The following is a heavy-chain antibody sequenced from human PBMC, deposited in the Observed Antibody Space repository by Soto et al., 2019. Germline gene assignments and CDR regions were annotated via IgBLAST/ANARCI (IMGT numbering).Heavy chain of an antibody. D-gene: IGHD3-9*01. CDR3: ASSEVYYDILTGPPMYYYGMDV. CDR1: GYTFTSYG. CDR2: ISAYNGNT. J-gene: IGHJ6*02. Sequence: GASVKVSCKASGYTFTSYGISWVRQAPGQGLEWMGWISAYNGNTNYAQKLQGRVTMTTDTSTSTAYMELRSLRSDDTAVYYCASSEVYYDILTGPPMYYYGMDVWGQGTTVTVSS. V-gene: IGHV1-18*01.